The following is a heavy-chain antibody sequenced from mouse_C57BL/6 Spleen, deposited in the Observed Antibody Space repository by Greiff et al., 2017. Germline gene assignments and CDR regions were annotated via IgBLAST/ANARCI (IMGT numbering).Heavy chain of an antibody. V-gene: IGHV1-26*01. CDR3: ARGYYYGSSPGY. CDR2: INPNNGGT. Sequence: VQLQQSGPELVKPGASVKISCKASGYTFTDYYMNWVKQSHGKSLEWIGDINPNNGGTSYNQKFKGKATLTVDKSSSTAYMELRSLTSEDSAVYYCARGYYYGSSPGYWGQGTTLTVSS. D-gene: IGHD1-1*01. J-gene: IGHJ2*01. CDR1: GYTFTDYY.